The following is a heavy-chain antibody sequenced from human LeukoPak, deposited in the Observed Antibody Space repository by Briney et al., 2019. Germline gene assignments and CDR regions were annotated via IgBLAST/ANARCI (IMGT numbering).Heavy chain of an antibody. Sequence: PSETLSLTCSVSGGSISSSSYYWVCIRQPPGKGLEWIATIHNSGATYYNPSLKSRVTISVDTSKNQFSLKLSFVTAADTAVYYCARYCSGGSCGSSNWFDPWGQGTLVTVSS. V-gene: IGHV4-39*01. J-gene: IGHJ5*02. CDR2: IHNSGAT. D-gene: IGHD2-15*01. CDR1: GGSISSSSYY. CDR3: ARYCSGGSCGSSNWFDP.